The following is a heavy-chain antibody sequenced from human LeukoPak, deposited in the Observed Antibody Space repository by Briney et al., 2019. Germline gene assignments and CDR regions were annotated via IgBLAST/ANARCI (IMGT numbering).Heavy chain of an antibody. CDR3: ARGVVNCSGGSCYFLLDY. V-gene: IGHV4-59*01. J-gene: IGHJ4*02. D-gene: IGHD2-15*01. CDR2: IYYSGST. Sequence: SETLSLTCTVSGGSISSYYWSWIRQPPGKGLEWIGYIYYSGSTNYNPSLKSRVTISVDTSKNRFSLKLSSVTAADTAVYYCARGVVNCSGGSCYFLLDYWGQGTLVTVSS. CDR1: GGSISSYY.